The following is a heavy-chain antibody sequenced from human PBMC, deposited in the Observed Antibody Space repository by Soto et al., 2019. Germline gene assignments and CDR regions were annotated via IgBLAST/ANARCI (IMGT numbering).Heavy chain of an antibody. CDR3: ARDLYSYGDQISYFDY. CDR1: GFTVSSNY. V-gene: IGHV3-66*01. Sequence: EVQLVESGGGLVQPGGSLRLSCAASGFTVSSNYMSWVRQAPGKGLEWVSVIYSGGSTYYADSVKGRFTISTDNSKNTLYLQMNSLRAEDTAVYYCARDLYSYGDQISYFDYWGQGTLVTVSS. D-gene: IGHD4-17*01. J-gene: IGHJ4*02. CDR2: IYSGGST.